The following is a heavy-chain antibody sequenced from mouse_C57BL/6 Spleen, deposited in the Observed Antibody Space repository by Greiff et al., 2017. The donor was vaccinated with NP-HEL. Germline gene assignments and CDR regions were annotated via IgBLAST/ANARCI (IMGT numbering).Heavy chain of an antibody. Sequence: EVKLVESGGGLVKPGGSLKLSCAASGFTFSDYGMHWVRQAPEKGLEWVAYISSGSSTIYYADTVKGRFTISRDNAKNTLFLQMTSLRSEDTAMYYCARIYYDYEYYLDYWGQGTTLTVSS. CDR1: GFTFSDYG. CDR3: ARIYYDYEYYLDY. V-gene: IGHV5-17*01. J-gene: IGHJ2*01. CDR2: ISSGSSTI. D-gene: IGHD2-4*01.